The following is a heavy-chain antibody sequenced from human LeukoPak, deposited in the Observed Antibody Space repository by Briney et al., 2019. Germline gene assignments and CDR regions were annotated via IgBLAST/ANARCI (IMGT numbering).Heavy chain of an antibody. Sequence: SVKVSCKASGGTFSSYAISWVRQAPGQGLEWMGRIIPILGIANYAQKLQGRVTMTTDTSTSTAYMELRSLRSDDTAVYYCAREKGGYLSWDYWGQGTLVTVSS. V-gene: IGHV1-69*04. CDR2: IIPILGIA. CDR1: GGTFSSYA. J-gene: IGHJ4*02. D-gene: IGHD3-22*01. CDR3: AREKGGYLSWDY.